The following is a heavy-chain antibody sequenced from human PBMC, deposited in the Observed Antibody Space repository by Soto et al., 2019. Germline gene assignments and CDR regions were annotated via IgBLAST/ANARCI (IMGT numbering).Heavy chain of an antibody. CDR2: INPNSGGT. CDR1: GYTFTGYY. V-gene: IGHV1-2*02. CDR3: ARDWSMIAHPGAFDI. Sequence: ASVKVSCKASGYTFTGYYMHWVRQAPGQGLEWMGWINPNSGGTNYAQKFQGRVTMTRDTSISTAYMELSRLRSDDTAVYYCARDWSMIAHPGAFDIWGQGTMVTVSS. J-gene: IGHJ3*02. D-gene: IGHD3-22*01.